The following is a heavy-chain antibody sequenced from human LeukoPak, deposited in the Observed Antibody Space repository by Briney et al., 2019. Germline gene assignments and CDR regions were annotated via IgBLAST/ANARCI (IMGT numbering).Heavy chain of an antibody. V-gene: IGHV4-4*07. CDR2: INTSGST. CDR1: GVTFSSYD. Sequence: SETLSLTCTVSGVTFSSYDYSWIRQPAGKGLEWIGRINTSGSTNYNPSLKSRVTISADKSKKKFSLRLTSVTAADTAVYYCAREGSGSYSGFYYYMEVGGTGTTVTVSS. J-gene: IGHJ6*03. D-gene: IGHD3-10*01. CDR3: AREGSGSYSGFYYYMEV.